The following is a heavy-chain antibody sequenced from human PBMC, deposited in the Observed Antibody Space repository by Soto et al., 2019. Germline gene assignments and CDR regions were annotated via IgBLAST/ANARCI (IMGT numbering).Heavy chain of an antibody. CDR3: ARGWGKYFGVNDF. D-gene: IGHD2-8*01. Sequence: ASVKVSCKASGYTFNTFGITWVRQAPGQGLEWMGCVSGYSDKRDYSRKFQDRITLTADPSTTNSYLDLRSLTSDDTAVYYCARGWGKYFGVNDFWG. CDR2: VSGYSDKR. J-gene: IGHJ4*01. CDR1: GYTFNTFG. V-gene: IGHV1-18*01.